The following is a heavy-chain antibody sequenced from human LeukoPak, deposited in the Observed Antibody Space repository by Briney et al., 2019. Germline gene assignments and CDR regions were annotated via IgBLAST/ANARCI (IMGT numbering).Heavy chain of an antibody. CDR1: GYTFTNHG. J-gene: IGHJ3*02. V-gene: IGHV1-18*01. D-gene: IGHD4-17*01. CDR2: ISTYNGNT. Sequence: ASVKVSCKASGYTFTNHGISWVRQAPGQGLEWMGWISTYNGNTNYAQKLQGRVTMTTDTSTSTAFMELRSLRSDDTAVYYCARSGGWAYGDYDGFIAFDIWGQGTMVTVSS. CDR3: ARSGGWAYGDYDGFIAFDI.